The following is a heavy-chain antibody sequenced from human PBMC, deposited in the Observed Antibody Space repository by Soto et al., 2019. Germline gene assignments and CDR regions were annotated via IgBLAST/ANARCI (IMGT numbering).Heavy chain of an antibody. D-gene: IGHD3-3*01. Sequence: PGGSLRLSCAASGFTFSSYAMHWVRQAPGKGLDWVAVISYDGSNKYYADSVKGRFTISRDNSKNTLYLQMNSLRAEDTAVYYCARVGDFWSGYYLYWGQGTLVTVS. CDR2: ISYDGSNK. V-gene: IGHV3-30-3*01. CDR1: GFTFSSYA. CDR3: ARVGDFWSGYYLY. J-gene: IGHJ4*02.